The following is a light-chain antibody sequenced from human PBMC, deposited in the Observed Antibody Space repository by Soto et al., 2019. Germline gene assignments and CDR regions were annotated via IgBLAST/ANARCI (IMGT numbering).Light chain of an antibody. J-gene: IGKJ3*01. CDR3: QKYDRVPFT. CDR2: AAS. V-gene: IGKV1-27*01. Sequence: DIQMTQSPSSLSASVGDRVTITCRASQGIASYLAWYQQKPGKAPKLLIYAASTLQSGVSSRFSGSGSGTDYTLTISSLQPEDVATYYCQKYDRVPFTFGPGTKVDIK. CDR1: QGIASY.